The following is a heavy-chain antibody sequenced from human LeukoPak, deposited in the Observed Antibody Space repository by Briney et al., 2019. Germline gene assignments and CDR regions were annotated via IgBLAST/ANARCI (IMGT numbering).Heavy chain of an antibody. J-gene: IGHJ4*02. CDR3: ARSGGGYCTNGVCYDY. CDR2: IYPGDSDT. D-gene: IGHD2-8*01. V-gene: IGHV5-51*01. CDR1: GYSFTSYW. Sequence: GESLKISCKGSGYSFTSYWIGWVRQMPGKGLEWMGIIYPGDSDTRYSPSFQGQVTISADKSISTAYLQWSSLKASDTAMYYCARSGGGYCTNGVCYDYWGQGTLVTVSS.